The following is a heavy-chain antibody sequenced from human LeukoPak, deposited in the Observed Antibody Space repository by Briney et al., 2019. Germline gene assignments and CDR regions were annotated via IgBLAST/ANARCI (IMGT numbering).Heavy chain of an antibody. CDR1: GGSISITSYY. Sequence: PSETLSLTCTVSGGSISITSYYWGWIRQPPGKGLEWIGSMYSSGSTNYNPSLKSRVTISVDTSKNQFSLKLSSVTAADTAVYYCARGSYYDSSGLYFDYWGQGTLVTVSS. CDR3: ARGSYYDSSGLYFDY. V-gene: IGHV4-39*07. D-gene: IGHD3-22*01. CDR2: MYSSGST. J-gene: IGHJ4*02.